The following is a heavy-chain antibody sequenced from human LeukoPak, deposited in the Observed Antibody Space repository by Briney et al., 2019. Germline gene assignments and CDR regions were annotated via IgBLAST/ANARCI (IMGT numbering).Heavy chain of an antibody. CDR2: IYYSGST. V-gene: IGHV4-39*07. Sequence: SETLSLTCTVSGGSISSSSYYWGWIRQPPGKGLEWTGSIYYSGSTYYNPSLKSRVTISVDTSKNQFSLKLSSVTAADTAVYYCARVGSSGYYHDYWGQGTLVTVSS. D-gene: IGHD3-22*01. J-gene: IGHJ4*02. CDR3: ARVGSSGYYHDY. CDR1: GGSISSSSYY.